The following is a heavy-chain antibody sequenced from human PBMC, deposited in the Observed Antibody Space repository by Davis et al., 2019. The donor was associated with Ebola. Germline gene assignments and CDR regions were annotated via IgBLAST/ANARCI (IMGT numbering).Heavy chain of an antibody. CDR2: IYPGDSDT. Sequence: GESLKISCKGSGYSFTSYWIGWVRQMPGKGLEWMGIIYPGDSDTRYSPSFQGQVTISADKSNSTAYLQWSSLKASDTAMYYCARRVTRSYWYFDLWGRGTLVTVSS. J-gene: IGHJ2*01. CDR1: GYSFTSYW. D-gene: IGHD4-11*01. CDR3: ARRVTRSYWYFDL. V-gene: IGHV5-51*01.